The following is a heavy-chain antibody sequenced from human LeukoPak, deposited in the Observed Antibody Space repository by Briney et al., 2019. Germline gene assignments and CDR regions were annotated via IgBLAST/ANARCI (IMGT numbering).Heavy chain of an antibody. V-gene: IGHV4-39*01. J-gene: IGHJ4*02. Sequence: SETLSLTCTVSGGSISSSSYYWGWIRQPPGKGLEWSGSIYHSGSTYYNPSLKSRVTISVDTSKNQFSLKLSSVTAADTAVYYCARRGTVTYFDYWGQGTLVTVSS. D-gene: IGHD4-17*01. CDR1: GGSISSSSYY. CDR3: ARRGTVTYFDY. CDR2: IYHSGST.